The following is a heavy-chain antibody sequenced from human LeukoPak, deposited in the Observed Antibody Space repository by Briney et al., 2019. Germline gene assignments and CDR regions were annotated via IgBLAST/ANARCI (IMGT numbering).Heavy chain of an antibody. D-gene: IGHD6-13*01. CDR2: IYSGGST. J-gene: IGHJ4*02. CDR1: GLTVSSNY. CDR3: ARDLGSSNAGFDY. V-gene: IGHV3-53*01. Sequence: GGSLRLSCAASGLTVSSNYMSWVRQAPGKGLEWVSVIYSGGSTYYADSVKGRFTISRDNSKNTLYLQMNSLRAEDTAVYYCARDLGSSNAGFDYWGQGTLVTVSS.